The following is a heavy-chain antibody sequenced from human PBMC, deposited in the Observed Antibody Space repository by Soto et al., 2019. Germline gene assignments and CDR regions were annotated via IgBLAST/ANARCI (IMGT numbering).Heavy chain of an antibody. CDR1: RDTFTSYY. Sequence: GAAVKVSCKAPRDTFTSYYINWVRQAPVQWLEWMGVINPHGGSTAYAQKFKGRVTLTRDTSASTVYMEVSSLTSEDTAMYYCARSSGGNFGIIIEGTNWFAPWGQGTLVTVSS. CDR3: ARSSGGNFGIIIEGTNWFAP. V-gene: IGHV1-46*01. J-gene: IGHJ5*02. CDR2: INPHGGST. D-gene: IGHD1-26*01.